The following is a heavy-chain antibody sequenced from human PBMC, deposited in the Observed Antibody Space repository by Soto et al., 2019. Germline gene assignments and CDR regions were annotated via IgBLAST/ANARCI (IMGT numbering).Heavy chain of an antibody. CDR3: ALSSRMVGNPYYFDY. J-gene: IGHJ4*02. V-gene: IGHV2-26*01. CDR1: GFSLSNARMG. CDR2: IFSNDEK. D-gene: IGHD1-26*01. Sequence: QVTLKESGPVLVKPTETLTLTCTVSGFSLSNARMGVSWIRQPPGKALEWLAHIFSNDEKSYSTSLKSRLTISKATSKSQVVLTMTNMDPVDTATYYCALSSRMVGNPYYFDYWGQGTLVTVSS.